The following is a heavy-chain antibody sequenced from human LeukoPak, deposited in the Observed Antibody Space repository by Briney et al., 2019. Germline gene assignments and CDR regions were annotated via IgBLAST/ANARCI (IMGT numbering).Heavy chain of an antibody. CDR3: ARGHYYDSSGYYWFDP. CDR2: TNPNSGGT. J-gene: IGHJ5*02. V-gene: IGHV1-2*02. Sequence: ASVKVSCKASGYTFTCYYMHWVRQAPGRGLEWMGWTNPNSGGTNYAQKLQGRVTMTRDTSISTAYMELSRQRSDDTAVYYCARGHYYDSSGYYWFDPWGQGALVTVSS. CDR1: GYTFTCYY. D-gene: IGHD3-22*01.